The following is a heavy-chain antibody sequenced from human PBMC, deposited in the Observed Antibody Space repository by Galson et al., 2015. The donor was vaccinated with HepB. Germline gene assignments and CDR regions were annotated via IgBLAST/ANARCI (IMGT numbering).Heavy chain of an antibody. CDR1: GFTFSSYG. J-gene: IGHJ4*02. CDR2: IWYDGSNK. CDR3: ARDGDGDFSFDY. D-gene: IGHD4-17*01. Sequence: SLRLSCAASGFTFSSYGMHWVRQAPGKGLEWVAVIWYDGSNKYYADSVKGRFTISRDNSKNTLYLQMNSLRAEDTAVYYCARDGDGDFSFDYWGQGTLVTVSS. V-gene: IGHV3-33*01.